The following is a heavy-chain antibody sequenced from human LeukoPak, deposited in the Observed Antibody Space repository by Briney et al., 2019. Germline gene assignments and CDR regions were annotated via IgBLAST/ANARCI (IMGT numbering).Heavy chain of an antibody. V-gene: IGHV4-59*01. J-gene: IGHJ1*01. D-gene: IGHD6-19*01. CDR3: ARQARAVAAIEYFQH. Sequence: SETLSLTCTVSGGSISIYYWSWIRQPPGEGLEWRVYIYYSGSTNYNTSLMSGVAISVATSNNHLSLKLSSLTAANTAVYYCARQARAVAAIEYFQHWGKGTLVTVSS. CDR1: GGSISIYY. CDR2: IYYSGST.